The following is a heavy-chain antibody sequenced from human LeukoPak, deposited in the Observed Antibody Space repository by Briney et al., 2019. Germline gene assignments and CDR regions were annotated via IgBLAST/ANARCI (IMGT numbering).Heavy chain of an antibody. CDR2: INHRGST. Sequence: SETLSLTCAVYGGSFSGYYWSWIRQPPGKGLEWIGEINHRGSTNYNPSLKSRVTISVDTSKNQFSLKLSSVTAADTAVYYCAREGAWAFDPWGQGTLVTVSS. V-gene: IGHV4-34*01. J-gene: IGHJ5*02. D-gene: IGHD3-16*01. CDR1: GGSFSGYY. CDR3: AREGAWAFDP.